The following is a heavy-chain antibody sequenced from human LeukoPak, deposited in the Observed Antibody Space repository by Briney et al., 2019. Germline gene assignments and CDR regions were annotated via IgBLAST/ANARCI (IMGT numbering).Heavy chain of an antibody. CDR2: IYYSGST. Sequence: SETLSLTCTVSGGSISSYYWTWLRQPPGKGLEWIGYIYYSGSTNYNPSLKSRVTISVDTSKNQFSLKLSSVTAADTAVYYCAVYDFWSGSVHAFDIWGQGTMVTVSS. CDR1: GGSISSYY. J-gene: IGHJ3*02. CDR3: AVYDFWSGSVHAFDI. D-gene: IGHD3-3*01. V-gene: IGHV4-59*08.